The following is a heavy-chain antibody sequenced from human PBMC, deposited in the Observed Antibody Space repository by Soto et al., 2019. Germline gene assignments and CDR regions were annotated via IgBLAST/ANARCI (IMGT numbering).Heavy chain of an antibody. CDR2: IIPIFGTA. J-gene: IGHJ6*02. Sequence: SVKVSCKASGGTFSSYAISWVRQAPGQGLELMGGIIPIFGTANYAQKFQGRVTITADESTSTAYMELSSLRSEDTAVYYCARDLGNYDFWSGYYPPDGMDVWGQGTTVTVYS. CDR1: GGTFSSYA. CDR3: ARDLGNYDFWSGYYPPDGMDV. D-gene: IGHD3-3*01. V-gene: IGHV1-69*13.